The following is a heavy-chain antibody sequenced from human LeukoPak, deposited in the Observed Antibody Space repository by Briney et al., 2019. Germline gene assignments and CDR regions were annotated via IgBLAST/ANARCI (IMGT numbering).Heavy chain of an antibody. CDR2: INHSGST. CDR1: GGPFSGYY. Sequence: SETLSLTCAVYGGPFSGYYWSWNRQPPGKGLEWIGEINHSGSTNYNPSLKSRVTISVDTSKNQFSLKLSSVTAADTAVYYCAREATSGFDYWGQGTLVTVSS. V-gene: IGHV4-34*01. CDR3: AREATSGFDY. D-gene: IGHD1-26*01. J-gene: IGHJ4*02.